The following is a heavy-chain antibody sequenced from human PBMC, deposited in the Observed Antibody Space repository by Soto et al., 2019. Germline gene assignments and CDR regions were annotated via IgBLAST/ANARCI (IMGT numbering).Heavy chain of an antibody. CDR3: AIAVGAPPYFDY. CDR2: ISGSGGST. V-gene: IGHV3-23*01. D-gene: IGHD1-26*01. Sequence: VGSLRLSCAASGFTFSSYAMSWVRQAPGKGLEWVSAISGSGGSTYYADSVKGRFTISRDNSKNTLYLQMNSLRAEDTAVYYCAIAVGAPPYFDYWGQGTLVTVSS. J-gene: IGHJ4*02. CDR1: GFTFSSYA.